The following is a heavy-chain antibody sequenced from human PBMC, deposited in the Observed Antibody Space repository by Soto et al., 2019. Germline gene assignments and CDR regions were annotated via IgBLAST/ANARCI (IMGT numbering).Heavy chain of an antibody. CDR1: GDSVSSNSAA. CDR3: ARDSLKLRGSYLDYYYGMDV. Sequence: SQTLSLTCAISGDSVSSNSAAWNWIRQSPSRGLEWLGRTYYRSKWYNDYAVSVKSRITINPDTSKNQFSLQLNSVTPEDTAVYYCARDSLKLRGSYLDYYYGMDVWGQGTTVTVSS. J-gene: IGHJ6*02. D-gene: IGHD1-26*01. CDR2: TYYRSKWYN. V-gene: IGHV6-1*01.